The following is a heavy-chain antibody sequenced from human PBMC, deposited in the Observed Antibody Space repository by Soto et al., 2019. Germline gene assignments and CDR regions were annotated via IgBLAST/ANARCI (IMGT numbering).Heavy chain of an antibody. V-gene: IGHV2-5*02. CDR2: IYWDDDK. CDR1: GFSLSTSGVG. Sequence: QITLKESGPTLVKPTQTLTLTCTFSGFSLSTSGVGVGWIRQPPGKALEWLALIYWDDDKRYSPSLKSRLTNTKDTSKNQVVLTMTNMDPVDTATYYCAHRRLIGASEPFDYWGQGTLVTVSS. J-gene: IGHJ4*02. D-gene: IGHD3-22*01. CDR3: AHRRLIGASEPFDY.